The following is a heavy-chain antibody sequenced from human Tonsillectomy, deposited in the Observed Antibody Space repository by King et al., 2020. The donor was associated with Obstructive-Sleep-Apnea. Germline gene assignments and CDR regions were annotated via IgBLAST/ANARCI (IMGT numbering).Heavy chain of an antibody. CDR1: GYSFTSYW. D-gene: IGHD5-12*01. CDR2: IDPSDSYN. V-gene: IGHV5-10-1*03. J-gene: IGHJ4*02. Sequence: VQLVESGAEVKKPGESLRISCKGSGYSFTSYWISWVRQMPGRGLEVMGTIDPSDSYNNYSPSFQGDVTISADKSISTAYLQWSSLKASDTAMYYCARIGRSSGYDYTDYWGQGTLVTVSS. CDR3: ARIGRSSGYDYTDY.